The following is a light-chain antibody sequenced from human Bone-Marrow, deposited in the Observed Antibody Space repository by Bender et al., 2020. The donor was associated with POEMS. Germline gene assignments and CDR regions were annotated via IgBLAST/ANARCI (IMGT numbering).Light chain of an antibody. CDR3: CSDAVDYSLI. CDR1: YSDVGAYNY. V-gene: IGLV2-11*01. CDR2: DVY. J-gene: IGLJ2*01. Sequence: QSALTQPRSVSGSPGQSVTIPCTGTYSDVGAYNYVAWYQQHPGKAPKLIIYDVYKRPSGVPDRFSASKSGNVASLTISGLRVEEDATDYCCSDAVDYSLIFGGGTTLTVL.